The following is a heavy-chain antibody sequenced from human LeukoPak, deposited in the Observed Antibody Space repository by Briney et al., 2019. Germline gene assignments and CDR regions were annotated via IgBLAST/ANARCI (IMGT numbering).Heavy chain of an antibody. CDR1: GGSISSYY. CDR3: ARDNYYDRSGYDR. J-gene: IGHJ5*02. V-gene: IGHV4-59*01. D-gene: IGHD3-22*01. Sequence: PSVTLSLTCTVSGGSISSYYWFWIRQPPGKGLEWIGYIYYSGSTNYNPSLKSRVTISVDTSKTQHSLKLSSVTAAAAAVYYGARDNYYDRSGYDRWGQGTLVTVSS. CDR2: IYYSGST.